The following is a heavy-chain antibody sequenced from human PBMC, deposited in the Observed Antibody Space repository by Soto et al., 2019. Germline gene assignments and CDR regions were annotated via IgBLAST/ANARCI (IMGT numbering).Heavy chain of an antibody. Sequence: EVHLVQSGADVKKPGATVKVSCKVSGYTFTDNYIHWVQQVPGKGLEWMGLVDPEDGQTAYAEKFQGRVTLSADASTDTAYMQLSGLKSDDTAVYYCAIRRAYRNSWYYFDSWGQGTLVTDSS. D-gene: IGHD1-26*01. CDR1: GYTFTDNY. J-gene: IGHJ4*02. CDR3: AIRRAYRNSWYYFDS. V-gene: IGHV1-69-2*01. CDR2: VDPEDGQT.